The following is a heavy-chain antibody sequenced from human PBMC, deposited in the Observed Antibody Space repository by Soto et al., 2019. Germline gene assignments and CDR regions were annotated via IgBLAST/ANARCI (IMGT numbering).Heavy chain of an antibody. CDR3: AKEGSTWDLDY. J-gene: IGHJ4*02. CDR1: GFTFSNYG. CDR2: ISHDGSKK. Sequence: GGSLRLSCAASGFTFSNYGMHWVRQAPGKGLERVATISHDGSKKYYTDSVKGRFTISRDNSKNTLYLQMNSLIPEDTAVFYCAKEGSTWDLDYWGQGSLVTVFS. V-gene: IGHV3-30*18. D-gene: IGHD6-13*01.